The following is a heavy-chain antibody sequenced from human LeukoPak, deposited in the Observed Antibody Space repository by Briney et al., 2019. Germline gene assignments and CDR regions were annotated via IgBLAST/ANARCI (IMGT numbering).Heavy chain of an antibody. CDR1: GYTFTSYG. D-gene: IGHD3-10*01. CDR3: ARHRFSRFGPRSAPNFDP. J-gene: IGHJ5*02. CDR2: ISAYNGNT. Sequence: ASVKVSCKASGYTFTSYGISWVRQAPGQGLEWMGWISAYNGNTNYAQKLQGRVTMTTDTSTSTAYMELRSLRSDDTAVYYCARHRFSRFGPRSAPNFDPWGQGTLVTVSS. V-gene: IGHV1-18*01.